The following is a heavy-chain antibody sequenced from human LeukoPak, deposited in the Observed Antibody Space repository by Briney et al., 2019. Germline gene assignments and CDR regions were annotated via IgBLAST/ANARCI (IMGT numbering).Heavy chain of an antibody. J-gene: IGHJ4*02. CDR3: AMLGNYFDNLDSRVLDY. CDR1: GFTFSNAW. V-gene: IGHV3-15*01. D-gene: IGHD3-22*01. CDR2: IKSKTDGGTT. Sequence: PGGSPRLSCAASGFTFSNAWMSWVRQAPGKGLEWVGRIKSKTDGGTTDYAAPVKGRFTISRDNSKNTLYLQMNSLRAEDTAVYYCAMLGNYFDNLDSRVLDYWGQGSLVTVSS.